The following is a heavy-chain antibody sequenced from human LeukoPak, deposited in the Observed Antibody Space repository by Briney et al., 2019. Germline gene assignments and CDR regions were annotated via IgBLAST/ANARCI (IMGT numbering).Heavy chain of an antibody. CDR2: ISSSSIYI. CDR1: GFTFSSHS. D-gene: IGHD1-26*01. J-gene: IGHJ6*03. V-gene: IGHV3-21*01. Sequence: GGSLRLSCAASGFTFSSHSMNWVRQAPGKGLEWVSSISSSSIYIYYADSVKGRFTISRDNAKNSLYLQMNSLRPEDTAVYYCARDPYSGSYGDYYYYYMDVWGKGTTVTISS. CDR3: ARDPYSGSYGDYYYYYMDV.